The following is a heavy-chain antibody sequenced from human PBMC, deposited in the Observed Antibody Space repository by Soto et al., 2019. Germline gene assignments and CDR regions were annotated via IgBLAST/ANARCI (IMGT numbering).Heavy chain of an antibody. V-gene: IGHV4-31*03. J-gene: IGHJ4*02. CDR3: ARGIAARPLSY. Sequence: PSETLSLTCTVSGGSISRGGYYWSWIRQHPGKGLEWIGYIYYSGSTYYNPSLKSRVTISVDTSKNQFSLKLSSVTAADTAVYYCARGIAARPLSYWGQGTLVTVSS. CDR1: GGSISRGGYY. CDR2: IYYSGST. D-gene: IGHD6-6*01.